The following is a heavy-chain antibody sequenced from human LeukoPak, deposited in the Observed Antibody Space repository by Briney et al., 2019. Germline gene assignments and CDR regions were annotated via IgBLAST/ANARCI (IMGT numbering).Heavy chain of an antibody. CDR3: ARVVAVAGTPNYYYYGMDV. V-gene: IGHV3-30*03. D-gene: IGHD6-19*01. CDR2: ISYDGSNK. CDR1: GFTFSSYG. Sequence: GGSLRLSCAASGFTFSSYGMHWVRHAPGKGLEWVAVISYDGSNKYYADSVKGRFTISRDNSKNTLYLQMNSLRAEDTAVYYCARVVAVAGTPNYYYYGMDVWGQGTTVTVSS. J-gene: IGHJ6*02.